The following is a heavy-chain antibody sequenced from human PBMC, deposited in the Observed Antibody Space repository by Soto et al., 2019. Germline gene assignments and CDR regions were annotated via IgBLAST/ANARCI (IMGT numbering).Heavy chain of an antibody. CDR1: GYTFTSYG. V-gene: IGHV1-18*01. CDR2: ISAYNGNT. Sequence: ASVKVSCKASGYTFTSYGISWVRQAPGQGLEWMGWISAYNGNTNYAQKLQGRVTMTTDASTSTAYMELRSLRSDDTAVYYCARGPWDDFWSGAGRFDYWGQGTLVTVSS. J-gene: IGHJ4*02. D-gene: IGHD3-3*01. CDR3: ARGPWDDFWSGAGRFDY.